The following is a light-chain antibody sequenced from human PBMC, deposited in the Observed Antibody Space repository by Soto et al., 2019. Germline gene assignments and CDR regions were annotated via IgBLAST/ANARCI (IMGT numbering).Light chain of an antibody. V-gene: IGLV2-14*01. J-gene: IGLJ7*01. CDR1: SSDVGGYNF. Sequence: QSVLTQPASVSGSPGQSITISCTGSSSDVGGYNFVSWFQQHPGKAPKLIIYEVNNRPSGVSNRFSASKSGNTASLTISGLQAEDEADYYCGPYSNTATRVFGGGTQLTVL. CDR2: EVN. CDR3: GPYSNTATRV.